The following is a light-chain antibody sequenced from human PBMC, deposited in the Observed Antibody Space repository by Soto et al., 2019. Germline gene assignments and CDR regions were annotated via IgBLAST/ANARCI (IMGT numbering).Light chain of an antibody. Sequence: QSALTQPASVSGSPGQSITISCTGTSSDVGTYSYVSWYQQHPGKAPKLIIYEVSNRPSGVSYRFSGSKSGSTASLTISGLQAEDDADYYCTSYTSSSTLYVFGTGTKLTVL. CDR3: TSYTSSSTLYV. V-gene: IGLV2-14*01. CDR1: SSDVGTYSY. J-gene: IGLJ1*01. CDR2: EVS.